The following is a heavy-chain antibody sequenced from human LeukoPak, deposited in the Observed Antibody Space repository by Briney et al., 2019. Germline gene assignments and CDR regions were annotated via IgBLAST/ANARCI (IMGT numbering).Heavy chain of an antibody. CDR1: GGSISSSSYY. Sequence: PSETLSLTCTVSGGSISSSSYYWGWIRQPPGKGLEWIGSIYYSGSTYYNPSLKSRVTISVDTSKNQFSLKLSSVTAADTAVYYCARGRWLQSLYYYYMDVWGKGTTVTVSS. V-gene: IGHV4-39*07. CDR2: IYYSGST. D-gene: IGHD5-24*01. CDR3: ARGRWLQSLYYYYMDV. J-gene: IGHJ6*03.